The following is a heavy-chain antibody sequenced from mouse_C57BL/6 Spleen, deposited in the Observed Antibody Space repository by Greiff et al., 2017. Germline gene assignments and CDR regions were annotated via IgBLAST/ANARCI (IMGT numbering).Heavy chain of an antibody. J-gene: IGHJ2*01. CDR3: ARYYYYGSQTLDY. V-gene: IGHV1-80*01. CDR2: IYPGDGDT. CDR1: GYAFSSYW. D-gene: IGHD1-1*01. Sequence: QLQQSGAELVKPGASVKISCKASGYAFSSYWMNWVKQRPGKGLEWIGQIYPGDGDTNYNGKFKGKATLTADKSSSTAYMQLSSLTSEDSAVYFCARYYYYGSQTLDYWGQGTTLTVSS.